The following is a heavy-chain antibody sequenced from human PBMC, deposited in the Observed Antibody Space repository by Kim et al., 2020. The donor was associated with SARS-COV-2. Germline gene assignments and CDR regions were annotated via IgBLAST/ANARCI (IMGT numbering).Heavy chain of an antibody. CDR1: GFTFSSYA. J-gene: IGHJ4*02. D-gene: IGHD3-22*01. V-gene: IGHV3-30*04. Sequence: GGSLRLSCAASGFTFSSYAMHWVRQAPGKGLEWVAVISYDGSNKYYADSVKGRFTISRDNSKNTLYLQMNSLRAEDTAVYYCARGHFYYYDSSGYYLDYWGQGTLVTVSS. CDR3: ARGHFYYYDSSGYYLDY. CDR2: ISYDGSNK.